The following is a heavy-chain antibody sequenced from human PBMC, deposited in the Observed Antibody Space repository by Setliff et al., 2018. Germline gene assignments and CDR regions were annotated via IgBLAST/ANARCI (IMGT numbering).Heavy chain of an antibody. CDR1: GFTVSSNY. V-gene: IGHV3-53*01. CDR2: IFINGNS. CDR3: AREYSSSGAFEY. Sequence: PGGSLRLSCAASGFTVSSNYMSWVRQAPGKGLGWVSVIFINGNSFYADSVKGRFTISRDNSKNTLNLQMNSLRADDTAVYFCAREYSSSGAFEYWGQGTLVTVSS. J-gene: IGHJ4*02. D-gene: IGHD6-6*01.